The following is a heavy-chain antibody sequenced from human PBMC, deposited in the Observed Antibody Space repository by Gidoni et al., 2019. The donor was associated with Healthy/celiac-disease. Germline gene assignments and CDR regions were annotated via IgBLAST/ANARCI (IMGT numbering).Heavy chain of an antibody. J-gene: IGHJ6*02. D-gene: IGHD4-17*01. V-gene: IGHV3-21*01. CDR3: AREDYYGDYYYYGMDV. CDR2: ISSSSSYI. CDR1: GFTFSSYS. Sequence: EVQLLESVGGLVKPGGSLRLSCAASGFTFSSYSMNWVRQAPGKGLEWVSSISSSSSYIYYADSVKGRFTISRDNAKNSLYLQRNSLRAEDTAVYYCAREDYYGDYYYYGMDVWGQGTTVTVSS.